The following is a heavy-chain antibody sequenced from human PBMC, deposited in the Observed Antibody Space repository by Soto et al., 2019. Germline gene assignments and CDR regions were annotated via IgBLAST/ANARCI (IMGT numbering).Heavy chain of an antibody. CDR1: GASISCFY. Sequence: SETLSLTCTVAGASISCFYWSWIRKSAGKGLEWIGRIYATGTTDYNPSLKSRVMMSVDTSKKQFSLKLRSVTAADTAVYYCVRDGTKTLRDWFDPWGQGISVTVSS. J-gene: IGHJ5*02. CDR3: VRDGTKTLRDWFDP. CDR2: IYATGTT. D-gene: IGHD1-1*01. V-gene: IGHV4-4*07.